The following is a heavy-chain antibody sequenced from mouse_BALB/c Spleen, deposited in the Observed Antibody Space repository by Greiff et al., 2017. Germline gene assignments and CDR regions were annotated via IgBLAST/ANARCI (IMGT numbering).Heavy chain of an antibody. Sequence: EVQVVESGGGLVKPGGSLKLSCAASGFTFSSYTMSWVRQTPEKRLEWVATISSGGGNTYYPDSVKGRFTISRDNAKNNLYLQMSSLRSEDTALYYCASLYDGYVDYWGQGTSVTVSS. CDR1: GFTFSSYT. CDR2: ISSGGGNT. V-gene: IGHV5-9*03. J-gene: IGHJ4*01. CDR3: ASLYDGYVDY. D-gene: IGHD2-3*01.